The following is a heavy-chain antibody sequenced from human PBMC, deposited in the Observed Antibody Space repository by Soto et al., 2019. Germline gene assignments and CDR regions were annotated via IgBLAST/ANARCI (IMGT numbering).Heavy chain of an antibody. V-gene: IGHV1-3*01. J-gene: IGHJ4*02. CDR1: GYTLTDYL. CDR2: VNAGNRYT. D-gene: IGHD2-21*02. Sequence: QVKLVQSGTEAKRPGASVRVSCKASGYTLTDYLVHSVCQAPGQSPEWMGWVNAGNRYTKYSQRFQDRITLTRDPSANTAYMDLSNLRYEDTAMYYFSVYMSDPHIGGDTWGQGTPVIVTA. CDR3: SVYMSDPHIGGDT.